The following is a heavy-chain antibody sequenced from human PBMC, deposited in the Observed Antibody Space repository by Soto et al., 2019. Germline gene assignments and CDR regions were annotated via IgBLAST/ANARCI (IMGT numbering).Heavy chain of an antibody. V-gene: IGHV4-4*02. J-gene: IGHJ4*02. CDR1: GDSMSISNW. CDR3: ARHFSVDYFDY. CDR2: AHHSGRT. Sequence: PSETLSLTCTVSGDSMSISNWWNWVRQPPGKGLEWIGEAHHSGRTNYNPSLKSRVTISVDKSKNQFSLKLSSVTAADTAVYYCARHFSVDYFDYWGQGALVTVSS.